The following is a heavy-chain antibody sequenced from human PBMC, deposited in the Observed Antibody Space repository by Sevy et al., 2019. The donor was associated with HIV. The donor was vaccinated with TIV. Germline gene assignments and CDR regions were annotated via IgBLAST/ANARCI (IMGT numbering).Heavy chain of an antibody. D-gene: IGHD3-9*01. V-gene: IGHV3-15*01. CDR3: TTSPIFPNYDILTGYYIGAPYNWFDP. CDR1: GFTFSNAW. CDR2: IKSKTDGGTT. Sequence: GGSLRLSCAASGFTFSNAWMSWVRHAPGKGLEWVGRIKSKTDGGTTDYAAPVKGRFTISRDDSKNTLYLQMNSLKTGDTAVYYCTTSPIFPNYDILTGYYIGAPYNWFDPWGQGTLVTVSS. J-gene: IGHJ5*02.